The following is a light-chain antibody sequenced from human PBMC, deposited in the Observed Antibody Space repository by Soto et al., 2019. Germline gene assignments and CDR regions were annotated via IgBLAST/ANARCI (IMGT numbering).Light chain of an antibody. CDR1: SSNIGSNT. Sequence: QSVLTQPHSASGTPGQRVTISCSGTSSNIGSNTVNWYQQLPGTAPKLLIYSNNQQHSGVPDRFSGSKAGTSASRAISGLQSEDEADYYCASLDDSLNGPVFGGWTKLTVL. CDR3: ASLDDSLNGPV. J-gene: IGLJ2*01. V-gene: IGLV1-44*01. CDR2: SNN.